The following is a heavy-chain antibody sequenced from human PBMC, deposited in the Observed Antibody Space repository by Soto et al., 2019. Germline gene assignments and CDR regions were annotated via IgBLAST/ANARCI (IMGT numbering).Heavy chain of an antibody. CDR2: ISGSGGST. CDR3: AKVRGSYSSFDY. CDR1: GFTFSSYA. V-gene: IGHV3-23*01. D-gene: IGHD1-26*01. J-gene: IGHJ4*02. Sequence: PGGSLRLSCAASGFTFSSYAMSWVRQAPGKGLEWVSAISGSGGSTYYADSVKGRFTFSRDNSKNTLYLQMNSLRAEDTAVYYCAKVRGSYSSFDYWGQGTLVTVSS.